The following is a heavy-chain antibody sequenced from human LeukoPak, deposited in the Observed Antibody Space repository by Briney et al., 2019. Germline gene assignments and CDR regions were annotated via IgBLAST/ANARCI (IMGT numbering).Heavy chain of an antibody. CDR2: ISGDAHST. CDR1: GFTFRDFA. V-gene: IGHV3-23*01. Sequence: GGSLRLSCAASGFTFRDFAMSWVRQAPGKGLEWASAISGDAHSTYYADSLKGRFTISRDNSKNTLYLQMNGLRAADTATYFRVKDAPLPFDFWGQGALVIVSS. CDR3: VKDAPLPFDF. J-gene: IGHJ4*02.